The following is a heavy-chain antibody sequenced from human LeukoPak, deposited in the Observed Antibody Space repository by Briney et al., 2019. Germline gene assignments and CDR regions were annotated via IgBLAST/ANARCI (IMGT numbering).Heavy chain of an antibody. J-gene: IGHJ4*02. D-gene: IGHD3-22*01. CDR2: ISGSGGST. CDR1: GFTFSSYA. Sequence: GGSLRLSCAASGFTFSSYAMSWVRQAPGKGLEWVSAISGSGGSTYYADSVKGRFTISRDSSKNTLYLQMNSLRAEDTAVYYCAKSEDYYDSSGYYRGRQYYFDYWGQGTLVTVSS. CDR3: AKSEDYYDSSGYYRGRQYYFDY. V-gene: IGHV3-23*01.